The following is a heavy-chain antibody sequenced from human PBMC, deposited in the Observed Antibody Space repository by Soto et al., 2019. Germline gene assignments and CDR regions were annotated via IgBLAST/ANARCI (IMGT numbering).Heavy chain of an antibody. D-gene: IGHD1-26*01. V-gene: IGHV1-18*01. CDR1: GYTFSNYG. J-gene: IGHJ4*02. CDR3: ARERRWEPLLY. CDR2: ISGYNRNT. Sequence: FQLVQSGGEWKKPGASVKVSGKPPGYTFSNYGITWWRQPPGQGLEWMGWISGYNRNTNYAQKFEDRVTMTTDTSTSTAYMELKGLTSDDTAVYFCARERRWEPLLYWGQGTLVTVSS.